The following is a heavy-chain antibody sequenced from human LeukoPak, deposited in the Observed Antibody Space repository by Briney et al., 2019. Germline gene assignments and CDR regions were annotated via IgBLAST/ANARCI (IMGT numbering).Heavy chain of an antibody. V-gene: IGHV3-7*01. Sequence: TGGSLGLSCAASGFTFSNYWMSWVRQAPGKGLEWVANINQDSSEKYYVVSVKGRFTISRDNAKNSLYLQLNTLRPEDTAVYYCVQGWRDNWGQGTLVTVSS. J-gene: IGHJ4*02. CDR1: GFTFSNYW. D-gene: IGHD2-15*01. CDR2: INQDSSEK. CDR3: VQGWRDN.